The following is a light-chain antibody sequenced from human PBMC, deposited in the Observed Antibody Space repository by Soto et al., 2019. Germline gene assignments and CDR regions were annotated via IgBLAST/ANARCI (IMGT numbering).Light chain of an antibody. CDR1: SSAVGGYNY. Sequence: QSVLTQPASVSGSPGQSITISCTGTSSAVGGYNYVSWYQQHPGKAPKLMIYDVSNRPSGVSNRFSGSKSGNTASLTISGLQPEDEADYYCSSYTSSSSVVFGGGTKLTVL. CDR3: SSYTSSSSVV. V-gene: IGLV2-14*01. J-gene: IGLJ2*01. CDR2: DVS.